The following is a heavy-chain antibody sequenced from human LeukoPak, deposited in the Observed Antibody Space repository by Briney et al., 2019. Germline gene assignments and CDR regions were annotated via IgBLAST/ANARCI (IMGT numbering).Heavy chain of an antibody. CDR1: GGSISSSSYY. D-gene: IGHD2-15*01. CDR3: ARCSRNCSGGSCYSDYMDV. CDR2: IYYSGST. J-gene: IGHJ6*03. V-gene: IGHV4-39*07. Sequence: SETLSLTCTVSGGSISSSSYYWGWIRQPPGKGLEWIGSIYYSGSTYYNPSLKSRVTISVDTSKNQFSLKLSSVTAADTAVYYCARCSRNCSGGSCYSDYMDVWGKGTTVTVSS.